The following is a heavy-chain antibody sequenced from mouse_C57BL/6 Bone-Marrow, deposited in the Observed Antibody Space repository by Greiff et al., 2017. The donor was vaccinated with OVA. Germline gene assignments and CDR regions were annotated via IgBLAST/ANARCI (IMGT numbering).Heavy chain of an antibody. D-gene: IGHD1-1*01. CDR2: ISDGGSYT. Sequence: DVMLVESGGGLVKPGGSLKLSCAASGFTFSSYAMSWVRQTPEKRLEWVATISDGGSYTYYPDNVKGRFTISRDNAKNNLYLQMSHLKSEDTAMYYCARDDYWGFDYWGQGTTLTVSS. J-gene: IGHJ2*01. CDR1: GFTFSSYA. CDR3: ARDDYWGFDY. V-gene: IGHV5-4*01.